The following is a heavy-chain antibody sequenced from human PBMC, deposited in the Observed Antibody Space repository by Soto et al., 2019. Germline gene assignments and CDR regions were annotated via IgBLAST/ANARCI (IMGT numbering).Heavy chain of an antibody. CDR1: GFSLSISGVG. CDR3: AHRVGAPGYFDL. Sequence: QITLKESGPSLVKPTQTLTLTCTFSGFSLSISGVGVGWIRQPPGKALEWLALIYWDDDKRYSPSLKSRLTISKDTSKNQVVLTMTNMDPVDTATYYCAHRVGAPGYFDLWGRGTLVTVSS. V-gene: IGHV2-5*02. D-gene: IGHD1-26*01. CDR2: IYWDDDK. J-gene: IGHJ2*01.